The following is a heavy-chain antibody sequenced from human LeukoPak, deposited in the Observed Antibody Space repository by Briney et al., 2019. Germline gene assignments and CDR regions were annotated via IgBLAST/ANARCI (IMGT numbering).Heavy chain of an antibody. V-gene: IGHV3-23*01. CDR3: AKYSPILYDGFDY. D-gene: IGHD3-16*01. CDR2: VSDNGGGT. CDR1: GVTFSSYA. J-gene: IGHJ4*02. Sequence: GGSLRLSCAASGVTFSSYAMSWVRQAPGKGLEWVSLVSDNGGGTYYADSVKGRFTISRDNSKNTLYLQLTGVKAEDTAVYYCAKYSPILYDGFDYWGQGTLVTVSS.